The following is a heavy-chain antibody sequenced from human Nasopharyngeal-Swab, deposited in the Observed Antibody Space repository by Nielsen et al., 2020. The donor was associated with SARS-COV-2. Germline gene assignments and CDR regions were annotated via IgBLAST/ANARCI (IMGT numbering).Heavy chain of an antibody. V-gene: IGHV3-30*18. Sequence: GGSLRLSCAASGFTFISYGMHWVRQAPGKGLERVAVISHDGSNKYYVDSVKGRFTISRDDSKNTLYLQMNSLRAEDTAVYYCAKGKYYYDTSGFYPFDYWGQGTLVTVSS. J-gene: IGHJ4*02. CDR3: AKGKYYYDTSGFYPFDY. CDR2: ISHDGSNK. D-gene: IGHD3-22*01. CDR1: GFTFISYG.